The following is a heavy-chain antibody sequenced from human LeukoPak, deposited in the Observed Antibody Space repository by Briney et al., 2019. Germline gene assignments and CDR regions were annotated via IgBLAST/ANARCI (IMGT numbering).Heavy chain of an antibody. CDR1: GYTFTSYG. J-gene: IGHJ6*02. D-gene: IGHD3-10*01. CDR2: ISAYNGNT. CDR3: ASGGYYGSGTLYGTMPYGMDV. V-gene: IGHV1-18*01. Sequence: VASVKVSCKASGYTFTSYGISWVRQAPGQGLEWMGWISAYNGNTNYAQKLQGRVTMTTDTSTSTAYMELRSLRSGDTAVYYCASGGYYGSGTLYGTMPYGMDVWGQGTTVTVSS.